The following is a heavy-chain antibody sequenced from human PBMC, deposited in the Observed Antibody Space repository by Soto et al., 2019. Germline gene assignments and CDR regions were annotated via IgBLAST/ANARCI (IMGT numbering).Heavy chain of an antibody. V-gene: IGHV1-24*01. CDR1: GYTLTELS. Sequence: ASVKVSCKVSGYTLTELSMHWVRQAPGKGLEWMGGFDPEDGETIYAQKFQGRVTMTEDTSTDTAYMELSSLRSEDTAVYYCATVSKVFLSGYATDYDVMAVWGQGTTDTVSS. CDR2: FDPEDGET. D-gene: IGHD3-3*01. J-gene: IGHJ6*02. CDR3: ATVSKVFLSGYATDYDVMAV.